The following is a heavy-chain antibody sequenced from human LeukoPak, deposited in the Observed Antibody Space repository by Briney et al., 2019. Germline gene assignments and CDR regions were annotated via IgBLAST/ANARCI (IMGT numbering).Heavy chain of an antibody. CDR3: AIEAHYSYGFLI. CDR2: ISSSSSYI. D-gene: IGHD5-18*01. J-gene: IGHJ3*02. CDR1: GFTFSSYS. V-gene: IGHV3-21*01. Sequence: GGSLRLSCAASGFTFSSYSMNWVRQAPGKGLEWVSCISSSSSYIYYADSVRGRSTLSSDNAKNSLYLQMNSLRAEDTAVYYCAIEAHYSYGFLIWGQGTMVTVSS.